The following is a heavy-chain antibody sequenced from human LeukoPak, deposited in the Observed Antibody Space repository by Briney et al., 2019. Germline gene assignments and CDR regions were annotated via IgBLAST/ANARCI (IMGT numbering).Heavy chain of an antibody. CDR2: INHSGST. D-gene: IGHD5-24*01. J-gene: IGHJ4*02. CDR1: GGSFSGYY. CDR3: ARGVEMATISRGTPFDY. V-gene: IGHV4-34*01. Sequence: PSETLSLTCAVYGGSFSGYYWSWICQPPGKGLEWIGEINHSGSTNYNPSLKSRVTISVDTSKNQFSLKLSSVTAADTAVYYCARGVEMATISRGTPFDYWGQGTLVTVSS.